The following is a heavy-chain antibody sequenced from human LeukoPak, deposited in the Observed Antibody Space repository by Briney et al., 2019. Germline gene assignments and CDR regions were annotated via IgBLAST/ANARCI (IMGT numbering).Heavy chain of an antibody. Sequence: SETLSLTCTVSGDSISNSNSYWDRTRHSPGKGLEGIGSVYHSGNTYYTPSLRSRATISVDTSKNQFSLPLRSVTAADTAVYYCARRDIVTGSAYYFDYWGQGTLVTVSS. V-gene: IGHV4-39*01. CDR3: ARRDIVTGSAYYFDY. J-gene: IGHJ4*02. D-gene: IGHD1-14*01. CDR2: VYHSGNT. CDR1: GDSISNSNSY.